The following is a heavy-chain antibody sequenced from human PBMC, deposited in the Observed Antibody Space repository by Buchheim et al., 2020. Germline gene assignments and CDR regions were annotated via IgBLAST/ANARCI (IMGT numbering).Heavy chain of an antibody. CDR2: ISYDGGNK. D-gene: IGHD7-27*01. CDR1: GFTFSSYG. J-gene: IGHJ6*02. CDR3: AKAPGDYYYGMDV. V-gene: IGHV3-30*18. Sequence: QVQLVESGGGVVQPGRSLRLSCAASGFTFSSYGMHWVREAPGKGLEWVAVISYDGGNKYYADSVKGRFTISRDNSKNTLYLQMNSLRAEDTAVYYCAKAPGDYYYGMDVWGQGTT.